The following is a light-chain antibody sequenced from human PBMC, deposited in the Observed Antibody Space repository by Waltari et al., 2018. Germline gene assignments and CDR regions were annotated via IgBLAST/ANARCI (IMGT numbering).Light chain of an antibody. CDR2: SNN. J-gene: IGLJ2*01. Sequence: QSVLTQPPSASGTPGQRVTIPCSGSSPTIGSNTVHWYQPLPGTAPNLLIYSNNPRPSGVPDRFSGSKSGTSASLAISGLQSEDEADYYCAAWDDSLNGPIFGGGTKLTVL. CDR3: AAWDDSLNGPI. V-gene: IGLV1-44*01. CDR1: SPTIGSNT.